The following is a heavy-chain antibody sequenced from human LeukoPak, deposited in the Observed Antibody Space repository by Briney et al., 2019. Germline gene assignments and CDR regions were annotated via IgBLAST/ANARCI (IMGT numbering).Heavy chain of an antibody. J-gene: IGHJ6*02. Sequence: SETLSLTCTVSGVSITSYYWSWIRQPPGRGLEWIGYIYYSGNTNYNPSHKSRVTISVDTSKNQVSLKLSSVTAADTAVYYCARDLQDTSPFYYYGMDVWGQGTTVTVSS. CDR1: GVSITSYY. CDR2: IYYSGNT. V-gene: IGHV4-59*01. CDR3: ARDLQDTSPFYYYGMDV.